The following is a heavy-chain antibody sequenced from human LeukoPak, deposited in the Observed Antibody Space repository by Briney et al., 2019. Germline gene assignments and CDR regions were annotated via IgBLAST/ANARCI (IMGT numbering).Heavy chain of an antibody. CDR2: ISSSSSAI. Sequence: GGSLRLSCVASGFTFRSYSMNWVRQAPGKGLEWLSYISSSSSAIHSADSVKGRFTISRGNAKDSLYLQMRSLGAEDTAVYYCARDGAFRIYDYWGQGTLVTVSS. V-gene: IGHV3-48*01. CDR1: GFTFRSYS. J-gene: IGHJ4*02. D-gene: IGHD3-3*02. CDR3: ARDGAFRIYDY.